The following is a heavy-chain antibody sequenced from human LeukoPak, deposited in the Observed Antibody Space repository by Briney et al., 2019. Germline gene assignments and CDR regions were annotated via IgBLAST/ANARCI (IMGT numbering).Heavy chain of an antibody. Sequence: SETLSLTCAVYGGSFSGYYWSWIRQPPGKGLEWIGEINHSGSTNYNPSLKNRVTISVDTSKNQFSLKLSSVTAADTAVYYCANGGVGYYYDSSGYYLEYWGQGTLVTVSS. D-gene: IGHD3-22*01. J-gene: IGHJ4*02. V-gene: IGHV4-34*01. CDR2: INHSGST. CDR3: ANGGVGYYYDSSGYYLEY. CDR1: GGSFSGYY.